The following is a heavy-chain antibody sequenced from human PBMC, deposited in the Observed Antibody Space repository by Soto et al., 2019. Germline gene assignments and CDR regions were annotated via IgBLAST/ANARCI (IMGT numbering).Heavy chain of an antibody. D-gene: IGHD4-17*01. J-gene: IGHJ1*01. CDR1: GYTFTGYY. CDR2: INPNSGGT. CDR3: ARPGDYDLAYFQH. V-gene: IGHV1-2*04. Sequence: GASVKVSCKASGYTFTGYYMHWVRQAPGQGLEWMGWINPNSGGTNYAQKFQGWVTTTRDTSISTAYMELSRLRSDDTAVYYCARPGDYDLAYFQHWGQGTLVTVSS.